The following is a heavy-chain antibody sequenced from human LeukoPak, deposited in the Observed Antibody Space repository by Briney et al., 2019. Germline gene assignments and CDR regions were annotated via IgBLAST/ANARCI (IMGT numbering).Heavy chain of an antibody. V-gene: IGHV3-74*01. CDR1: GFTFSTFW. Sequence: PGGSLRLSCAASGFTFSTFWMRWVRQAPGKGLVWVSRINSDGSSTSYADSVKGRFTISRDNAKNTLYLQMNSLRAEDTAVYYCERDVSCIDYWGQGTLVTVSS. CDR3: ERDVSCIDY. D-gene: IGHD5/OR15-5a*01. CDR2: INSDGSST. J-gene: IGHJ4*02.